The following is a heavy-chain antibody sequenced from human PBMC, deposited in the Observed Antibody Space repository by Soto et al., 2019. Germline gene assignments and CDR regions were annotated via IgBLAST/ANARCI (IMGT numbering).Heavy chain of an antibody. D-gene: IGHD3-16*01. J-gene: IGHJ6*02. CDR3: ARLGGYPYYGMDV. V-gene: IGHV4-61*01. CDR2: IYYSGST. Sequence: SETLSLTCSVSGDSVSSGRYFWSWIRQSPVKGLEWIGNIYYSGSTNLNPSLKSRVTMSLDTSKKQFSLKLSSVTAADTAVYYCARLGGYPYYGMDVWGQGTTVTVSS. CDR1: GDSVSSGRYF.